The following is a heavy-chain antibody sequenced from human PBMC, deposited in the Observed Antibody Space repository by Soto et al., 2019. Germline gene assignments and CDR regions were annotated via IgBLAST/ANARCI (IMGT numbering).Heavy chain of an antibody. CDR2: ISGRGGST. D-gene: IGHD2-2*01. V-gene: IGHV3-23*01. CDR3: AKAPTSIVVVPASLDY. CDR1: GFTFSNYA. J-gene: IGHJ4*02. Sequence: EVQLLESGGGLVQPGGSLRLSCAASGFTFSNYAMSWVRQAPGKGLEWVSGISGRGGSTYYADSVKGRFTISRDNSKNTRYMQMNILRAEDTAVYYCAKAPTSIVVVPASLDYWGQGTLVTVSS.